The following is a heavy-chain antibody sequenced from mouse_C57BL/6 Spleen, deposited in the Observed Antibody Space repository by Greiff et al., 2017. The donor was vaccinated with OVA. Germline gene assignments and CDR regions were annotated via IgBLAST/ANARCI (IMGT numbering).Heavy chain of an antibody. V-gene: IGHV1-53*01. CDR1: GYTFTSYW. CDR3: ARSETAQATYAY. Sequence: QVQLQQPGTELVKPGASVKLSCKASGYTFTSYWMHWVKQRPGQGLEWIGNINPSNGGTNYNEKFKSKATLTVDKSSSTAYMQLSSLTSDDSAVYYCARSETAQATYAYWGQGTLVTVSA. J-gene: IGHJ3*01. CDR2: INPSNGGT. D-gene: IGHD3-2*02.